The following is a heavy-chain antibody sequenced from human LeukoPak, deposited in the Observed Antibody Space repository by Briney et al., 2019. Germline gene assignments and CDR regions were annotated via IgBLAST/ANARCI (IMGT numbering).Heavy chain of an antibody. CDR3: ARLFHPALSGNYPFDY. D-gene: IGHD1-26*01. V-gene: IGHV4-59*01. CDR1: GGSINSYY. J-gene: IGHJ4*02. Sequence: SETLSHTCTVSGGSINSYYWSWIRQPPGKGLEWIAYIYYSGSTSYNPSLKSRVTISVDTSKNQFSLKLNSVTAADTAMYYCARLFHPALSGNYPFDYWGQGTLVTVSS. CDR2: IYYSGST.